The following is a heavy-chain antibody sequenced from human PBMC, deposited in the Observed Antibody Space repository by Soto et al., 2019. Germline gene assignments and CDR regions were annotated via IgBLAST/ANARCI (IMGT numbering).Heavy chain of an antibody. CDR1: GYSIRNGYY. CDR3: ARSPQYSSGWNGGFDY. CDR2: IYHSGST. V-gene: IGHV4-38-2*02. Sequence: SETLSLTCTVSGYSIRNGYYWGWIRQPPGKGLEWIGTIYHSGSTYYNPSLKSRVTISVDASENHFSLKLSSVTAADTAVYYCARSPQYSSGWNGGFDYWGQGTLVTVSS. D-gene: IGHD6-19*01. J-gene: IGHJ4*02.